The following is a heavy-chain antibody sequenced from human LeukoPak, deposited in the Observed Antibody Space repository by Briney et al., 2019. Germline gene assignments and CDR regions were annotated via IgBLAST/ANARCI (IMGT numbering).Heavy chain of an antibody. V-gene: IGHV3-21*04. CDR1: GFTFSSYS. J-gene: IGHJ6*03. CDR3: ARDHPSGRNNYYYYMDV. Sequence: GGSLRLSCAASGFTFSSYSMNWVRQAPGKGLEWVSSISSSSSYIYYAVSVKGRFTISRDNAKNSLYLQMNSLRAEDTALYYCARDHPSGRNNYYYYMDVWGKGTTVTVSS. CDR2: ISSSSSYI. D-gene: IGHD1-26*01.